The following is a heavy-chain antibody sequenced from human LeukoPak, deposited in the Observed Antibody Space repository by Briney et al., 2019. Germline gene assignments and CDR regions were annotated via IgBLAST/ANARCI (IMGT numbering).Heavy chain of an antibody. J-gene: IGHJ4*02. CDR3: ARAGYSSRAYYFDY. V-gene: IGHV3-7*01. D-gene: IGHD6-13*01. CDR1: GFTFSSYW. CDR2: IKQDGSEK. Sequence: PGGPLRLSCAASGFTFSSYWMSWVRQAPGKGLEWVANIKQDGSEKYYVDSVKGRFTISRDNAKNSLYLQMNSLRAEDTAVYYCARAGYSSRAYYFDYWGQGTLVTVSS.